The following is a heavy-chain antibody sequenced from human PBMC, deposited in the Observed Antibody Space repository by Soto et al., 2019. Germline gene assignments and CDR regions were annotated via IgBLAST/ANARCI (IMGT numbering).Heavy chain of an antibody. D-gene: IGHD6-19*01. Sequence: EVQLVESGGGLVKPGESLRLSCAASGFTFSSCSMNWVRQAPGKGLEWVSSISSGSSFIYYADSVKGRFTISRDNARYSLYLQMNSLRAEDTAVYYCARDYSGWSRDLWGPGTLVTVSS. CDR3: ARDYSGWSRDL. CDR2: ISSGSSFI. CDR1: GFTFSSCS. V-gene: IGHV3-21*06. J-gene: IGHJ5*02.